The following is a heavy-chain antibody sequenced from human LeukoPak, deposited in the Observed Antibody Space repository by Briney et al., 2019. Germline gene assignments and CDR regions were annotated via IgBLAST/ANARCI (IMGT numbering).Heavy chain of an antibody. D-gene: IGHD5-18*01. CDR2: ISPNNGDT. CDR3: AAPGYKNGYVPDH. CDR1: GYTFTGYY. J-gene: IGHJ4*02. Sequence: ASVKVACKASGYTFTGYYMHWVRQAPGQGPEWMGWISPNNGDTRYSQKFQGRVTMTTDTSISTAYMELSGLTSDDTAVYYCAAPGYKNGYVPDHWGQGTLVTVSS. V-gene: IGHV1-2*02.